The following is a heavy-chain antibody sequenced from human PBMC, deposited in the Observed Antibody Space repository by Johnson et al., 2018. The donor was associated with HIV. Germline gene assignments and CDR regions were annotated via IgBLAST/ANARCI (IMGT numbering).Heavy chain of an antibody. D-gene: IGHD1-26*01. CDR3: ARGPPLQWELRGNAFDI. J-gene: IGHJ3*02. CDR2: IGTAGDT. CDR1: GFTFSSYD. V-gene: IGHV3-13*01. Sequence: EQLVESGGGLVQPGGSLRLSCAASGFTFSSYDMHWVRQATGKGLEWVSAIGTAGDTYYPGSVKGRFTISRENAKNSLALQMNSLRAGDTAVYYCARGPPLQWELRGNAFDIWGQGTMVTVSS.